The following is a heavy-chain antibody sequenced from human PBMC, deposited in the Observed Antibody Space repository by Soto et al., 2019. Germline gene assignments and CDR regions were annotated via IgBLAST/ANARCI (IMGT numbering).Heavy chain of an antibody. Sequence: PSETLSLTCAVNGGSFTGYYGAWIRQSPGKGLEWIGEISHSGTTIYNPSLRSRVTISIDTSKNQFSLKLTSMTAAGTGVYYCARKGGSTWHYFDSWVQGTVVT. V-gene: IGHV4-34*01. D-gene: IGHD6-13*01. CDR3: ARKGGSTWHYFDS. CDR1: GGSFTGYY. J-gene: IGHJ4*02. CDR2: ISHSGTT.